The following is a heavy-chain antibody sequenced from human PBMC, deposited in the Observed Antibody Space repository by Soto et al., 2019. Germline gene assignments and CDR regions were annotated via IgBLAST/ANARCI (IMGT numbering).Heavy chain of an antibody. V-gene: IGHV3-30-3*01. CDR3: ARTLWRDDYNWGYLDL. Sequence: QVQLVESGGGVVQPGRSLRLSCAASGFTFSSYAMHWVRQAPGKGLEWVAVISYDGSKKYYTDSVKGRFTISRDNSKNTLYLQMNSLRAEDTAVYYCARTLWRDDYNWGYLDLWGRGTLVTVSS. D-gene: IGHD4-4*01. CDR1: GFTFSSYA. CDR2: ISYDGSKK. J-gene: IGHJ2*01.